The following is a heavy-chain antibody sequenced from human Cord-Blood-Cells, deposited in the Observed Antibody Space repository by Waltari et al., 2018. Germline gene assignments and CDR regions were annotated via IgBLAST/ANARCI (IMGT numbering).Heavy chain of an antibody. CDR3: ARGRGYRSYWYFHL. CDR2: INHSGST. J-gene: IGHJ2*01. CDR1: GGSFSGYY. Sequence: QVQLQQWGAGLLKPSETLSLPCAVYGGSFSGYYWRWIRQPPRKGLEGIGEINHSGSTNYHPSLKSRVTISVDTSKNQFSLKLSSVTAADTAVYYCARGRGYRSYWYFHLWGRGTLVTVSS. V-gene: IGHV4-34*01. D-gene: IGHD2-15*01.